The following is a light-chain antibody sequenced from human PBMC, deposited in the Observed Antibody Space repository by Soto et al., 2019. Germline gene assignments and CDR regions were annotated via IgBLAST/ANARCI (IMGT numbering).Light chain of an antibody. J-gene: IGLJ3*02. V-gene: IGLV2-14*01. CDR2: KVI. CDR3: CSYTRSYTWV. Sequence: QSALTQPASVSGSPRQSITISCTGTSSDVGDGDFVSWYQQRPGNAPKLMIYKVINRPSGVSNRFSGSKSGNTASLTISGLQAEDEADYYCCSYTRSYTWVFGGGTKLTVL. CDR1: SSDVGDGDF.